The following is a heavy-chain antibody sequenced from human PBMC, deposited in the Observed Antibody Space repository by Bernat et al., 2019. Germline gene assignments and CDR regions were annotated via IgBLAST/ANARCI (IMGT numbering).Heavy chain of an antibody. CDR2: IYSGGST. CDR1: GFTVSSNY. V-gene: IGHV3-53*01. Sequence: EVQLVESGGGLIQPGGSLRLSCAASGFTVSSNYMSWVRQAPGKGLEWVSVIYSGGSTYYADSVKGRFTISSNNSKNTLYIQMNSQRAEDTAVYYCARGYSNGNAFDIWGQGTMVTVSS. J-gene: IGHJ3*02. D-gene: IGHD6-19*01. CDR3: ARGYSNGNAFDI.